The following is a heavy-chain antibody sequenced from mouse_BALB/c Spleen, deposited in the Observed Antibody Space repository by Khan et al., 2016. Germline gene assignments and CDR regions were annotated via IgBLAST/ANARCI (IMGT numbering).Heavy chain of an antibody. CDR3: APNWDFDY. J-gene: IGHJ2*01. CDR1: GYTFTSYA. CDR2: INPYNDGT. V-gene: IGHV1S136*01. D-gene: IGHD4-1*01. Sequence: VQLQQSGPELVKPGASVKMSCKASGYTFTSYAMHWVKQKPGQGLEWIGYINPYNDGTEYNEKFKGKATLTSDESSSTAYMELSSLTSGDSAVYYCAPNWDFDYWGQGTTLTVSS.